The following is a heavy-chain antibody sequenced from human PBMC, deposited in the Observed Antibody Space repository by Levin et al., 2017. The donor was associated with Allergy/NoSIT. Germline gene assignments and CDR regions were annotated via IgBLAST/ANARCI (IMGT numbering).Heavy chain of an antibody. CDR1: GFQFSIYD. CDR2: IGTGGDT. V-gene: IGHV3-13*04. Sequence: ASVKVSCAASGFQFSIYDIHWVRQARGKGLEWVSTIGTGGDTYYADSVKGRFTISRENVKNSFYLQMNNLRAGDTAVYYCARTVGASRRGYFDYWGQGALVTVSS. J-gene: IGHJ4*02. D-gene: IGHD3-10*01. CDR3: ARTVGASRRGYFDY.